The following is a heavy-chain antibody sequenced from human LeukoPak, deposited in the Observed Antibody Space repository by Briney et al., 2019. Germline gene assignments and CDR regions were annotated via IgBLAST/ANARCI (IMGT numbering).Heavy chain of an antibody. V-gene: IGHV1-46*01. D-gene: IGHD3-3*01. J-gene: IGHJ6*02. CDR3: AREGFPPKISDFWSGLGPYYYYGMDV. CDR2: INPSGGST. Sequence: PRASVKVSCKASGYTFTNNYLHWVRQAPGQGLEWMGIINPSGGSTSYTQKFQGRVTMTRDTSTSTVYMELSSLRSEDTAVYYCAREGFPPKISDFWSGLGPYYYYGMDVWGQGTTVTVSS. CDR1: GYTFTNNY.